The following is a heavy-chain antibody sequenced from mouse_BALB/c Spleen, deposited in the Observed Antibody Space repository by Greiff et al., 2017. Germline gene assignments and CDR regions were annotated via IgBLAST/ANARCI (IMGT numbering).Heavy chain of an antibody. Sequence: EVKLMESGGGLVQPGGSMKLSCVASGFTFSSYWMSWVRQSPEKGLEWVAEIRLKSDNYATHYAESVKGKFTISRDDSKSRLYLQMNSLRAEDTGMYYCTEGFAWFAYWGQGTLVTVSA. CDR2: IRLKSDNYAT. CDR1: GFTFSSYW. V-gene: IGHV6-6*02. CDR3: TEGFAWFAY. J-gene: IGHJ3*01.